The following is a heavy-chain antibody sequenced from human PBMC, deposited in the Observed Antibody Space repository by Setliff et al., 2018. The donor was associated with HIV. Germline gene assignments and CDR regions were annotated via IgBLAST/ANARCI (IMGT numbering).Heavy chain of an antibody. Sequence: SETLSLTCTVSGGPFSSSSYYWGWIRQPPGKGLEWIGSLRPGGNTYYNPSLKSRVTISVDTSKNQFSLNLSSVTAADTAVYYCASHLPPYSGDFDYWGHGTLVTVSS. CDR3: ASHLPPYSGDFDY. CDR1: GGPFSSSSYY. D-gene: IGHD1-26*01. J-gene: IGHJ4*01. V-gene: IGHV4-39*01. CDR2: LRPGGNT.